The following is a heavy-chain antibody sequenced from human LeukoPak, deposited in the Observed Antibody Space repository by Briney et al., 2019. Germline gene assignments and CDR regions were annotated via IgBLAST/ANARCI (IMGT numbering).Heavy chain of an antibody. CDR3: ARVLSGRGSLYDYYYYMDV. D-gene: IGHD3-10*01. CDR1: GFTFTTYS. CDR2: ISSGSSAI. Sequence: GGSLRLSCEASGFTFTTYSMTWVRQAPGKGLEWVSIISSGSSAIFSADSVKGRFTISRDISKNTLYLQMNSLRAEDTAVYYCARVLSGRGSLYDYYYYMDVWGKGTTVTISS. V-gene: IGHV3-21*04. J-gene: IGHJ6*03.